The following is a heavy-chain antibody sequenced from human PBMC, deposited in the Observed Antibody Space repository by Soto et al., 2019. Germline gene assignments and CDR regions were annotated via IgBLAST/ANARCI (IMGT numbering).Heavy chain of an antibody. CDR2: MNPNSGNT. CDR3: ARVFDYYGSGSYYERFDY. J-gene: IGHJ4*02. Sequence: ASVKVSCKASGYTFTSYDINWVRQATGQGLEWMGWMNPNSGNTGYAQKFQGRVTMTRNTSISTAYMELSSLRSEDTAVYYCARVFDYYGSGSYYERFDYWGQGTLVTVSS. CDR1: GYTFTSYD. V-gene: IGHV1-8*01. D-gene: IGHD3-10*01.